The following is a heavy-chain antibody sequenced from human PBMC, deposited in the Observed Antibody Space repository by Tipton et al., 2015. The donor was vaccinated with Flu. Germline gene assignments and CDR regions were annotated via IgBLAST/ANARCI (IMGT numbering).Heavy chain of an antibody. CDR3: ARGWQWLADAFDY. D-gene: IGHD6-19*01. Sequence: LRLSCTVSGGSINSGGYYWSWLRQYPGKGLEWIGYISYSGSAYYNPSLQSRVAISVDTSQIQFSLKLSSVTAADTAVYYCARGWQWLADAFDYWGRGTLVTVSS. J-gene: IGHJ4*02. V-gene: IGHV4-31*03. CDR1: GGSINSGGYY. CDR2: ISYSGSA.